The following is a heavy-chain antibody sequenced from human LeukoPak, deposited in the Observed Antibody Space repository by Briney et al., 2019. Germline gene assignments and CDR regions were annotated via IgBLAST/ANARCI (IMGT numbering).Heavy chain of an antibody. CDR2: INEDASKK. V-gene: IGHV3-7*01. CDR3: ATSTYSSSPS. D-gene: IGHD6-6*01. Sequence: QPGRSLRLSCAASGFTFSNYWMIWVRQAPGKGLEWVANINEDASKKYYVDSVEGRFTISRDDAKNSLYLQMNSLRAEDTAMYYCATSTYSSSPSWGQGTLVTVSS. CDR1: GFTFSNYW. J-gene: IGHJ5*02.